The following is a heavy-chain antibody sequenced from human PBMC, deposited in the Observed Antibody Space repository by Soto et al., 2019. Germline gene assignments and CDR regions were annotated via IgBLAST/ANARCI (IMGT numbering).Heavy chain of an antibody. CDR1: GGSFSGYY. J-gene: IGHJ4*02. Sequence: SETLSLTCAVYGGSFSGYYWTWIRQPPGTGLEWIGEINHSGSTNYNPSLKSRVTISVDTSKNQFSLKLSSVTAADTAVYYCARVMYYYDSSGYQYWGQGTLVTVS. V-gene: IGHV4-34*01. CDR3: ARVMYYYDSSGYQY. D-gene: IGHD3-22*01. CDR2: INHSGST.